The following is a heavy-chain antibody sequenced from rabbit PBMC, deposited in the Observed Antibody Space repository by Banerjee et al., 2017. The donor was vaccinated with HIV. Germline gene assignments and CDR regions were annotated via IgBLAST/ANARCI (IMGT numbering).Heavy chain of an antibody. CDR2: INAITGKA. Sequence: QEQLVESGGGLVQPEGSLTLTCTASGFSFSNKAVMCWVRQAPGKGLQWIACINAITGKAVYASWAKGRFIMSRPSSTTVTLQMTSLIVADTATYFCARDLVAAIGWNFNLWGQGTLVTVS. D-gene: IGHD5-1*01. CDR1: GFSFSNKAV. J-gene: IGHJ4*01. V-gene: IGHV1S45*01. CDR3: ARDLVAAIGWNFNL.